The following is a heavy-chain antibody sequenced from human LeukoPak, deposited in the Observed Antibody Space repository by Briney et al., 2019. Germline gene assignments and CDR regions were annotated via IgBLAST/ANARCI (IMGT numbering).Heavy chain of an antibody. J-gene: IGHJ4*02. Sequence: GGSLKLSCAASGFTFSSYAMGWVRQAPGKGLEWFSVISGNSGSDTYYADAVKCRFTISRDNSKTTLYLEMNSMRAEDTAVYYCAKGSSSGRPYIFYYWGQGSLVAVSS. V-gene: IGHV3-23*01. D-gene: IGHD3-10*01. CDR3: AKGSSSGRPYIFYY. CDR1: GFTFSSYA. CDR2: ISGNSGSDT.